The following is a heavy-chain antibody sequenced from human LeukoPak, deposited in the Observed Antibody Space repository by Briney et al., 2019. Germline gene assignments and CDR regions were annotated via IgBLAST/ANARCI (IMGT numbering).Heavy chain of an antibody. J-gene: IGHJ4*02. Sequence: PGGSLRLSCAASGFTFSSYAMICVRQAPGKGLQWVSTISGSGGSTYYADSVKGRFTISRDNSKNTLYLQMNSLRAEDTAVYYCARRPGLERYYFDYWGQGTLVTVSS. CDR2: ISGSGGST. CDR3: ARRPGLERYYFDY. CDR1: GFTFSSYA. D-gene: IGHD1-1*01. V-gene: IGHV3-23*01.